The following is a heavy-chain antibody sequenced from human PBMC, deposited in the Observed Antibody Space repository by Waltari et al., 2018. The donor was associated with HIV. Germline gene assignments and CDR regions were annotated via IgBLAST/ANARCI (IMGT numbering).Heavy chain of an antibody. J-gene: IGHJ6*02. D-gene: IGHD3-10*01. V-gene: IGHV4-30-4*01. Sequence: QVQLQESGPGLAKPSQTLPITCSVSGGAISSGDYSWSWTRPPPGKSLEWIGYIYYSGSTYYNPSLKSRVTISVDTSKNQFSLKLSSVTAADTAVYYCARGYGSGSSDYYYYGMDVWGQGTTVTVSS. CDR1: GGAISSGDYS. CDR3: ARGYGSGSSDYYYYGMDV. CDR2: IYYSGST.